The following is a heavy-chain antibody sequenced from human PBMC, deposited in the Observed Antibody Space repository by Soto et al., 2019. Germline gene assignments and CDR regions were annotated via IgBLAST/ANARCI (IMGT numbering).Heavy chain of an antibody. J-gene: IGHJ4*02. Sequence: QVQLVESGGGVVQPGRSLRLSCAASGFAFSAYGMHWVRQAPAKGLEWVAMIYYDGSNKYYADSVKGRFTISRDNSKNTLYLQMSSLRAEDTALYYCARVGGTVTSDYWGQGTLVTVSS. CDR2: IYYDGSNK. D-gene: IGHD4-17*01. CDR3: ARVGGTVTSDY. V-gene: IGHV3-33*01. CDR1: GFAFSAYG.